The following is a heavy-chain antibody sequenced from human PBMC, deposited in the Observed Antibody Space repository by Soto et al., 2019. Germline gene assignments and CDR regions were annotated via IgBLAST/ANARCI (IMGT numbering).Heavy chain of an antibody. D-gene: IGHD6-19*01. J-gene: IGHJ4*02. CDR3: ARSRSGVFDY. Sequence: QVQLVQSGAEVQKPGASVKVSCKASGYTFTSYGLGWVRQAPGQGLEWMGGISPYNGNATYAQKLQGRGTMTTDTPTSTAYMELRSLTSVDSAVYYCARSRSGVFDYWGRGTLVTVSS. V-gene: IGHV1-18*01. CDR1: GYTFTSYG. CDR2: ISPYNGNA.